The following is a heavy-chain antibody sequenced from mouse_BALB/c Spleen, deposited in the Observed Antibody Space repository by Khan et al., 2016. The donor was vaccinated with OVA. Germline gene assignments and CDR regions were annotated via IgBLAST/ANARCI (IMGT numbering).Heavy chain of an antibody. CDR3: ARISSYWYSDF. Sequence: QIQLVQSGPELKKPGETVKISCKASGYTFTNYGMNWVKQTPGKGLKWMGWINTYTGKPTYGDDFKGRFALSLETSASTAYLQINNLINEDMATYFCARISSYWYSDFWSAGTTVSVTS. CDR1: GYTFTNYG. V-gene: IGHV9-1*02. J-gene: IGHJ1*01. CDR2: INTYTGKP. D-gene: IGHD6-2*01.